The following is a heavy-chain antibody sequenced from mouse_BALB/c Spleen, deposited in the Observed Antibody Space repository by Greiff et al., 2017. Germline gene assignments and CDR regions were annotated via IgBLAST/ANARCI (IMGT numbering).Heavy chain of an antibody. CDR1: GFTFSSYG. D-gene: IGHD2-14*01. CDR3: EREDYRYDEVFAY. J-gene: IGHJ3*01. CDR2: INSNGGST. V-gene: IGHV5-6-3*01. Sequence: EVKLVESGGGLVQPGGSLKLSCAASGFTFSSYGMSWVRQTPDKRLELVATINSNGGSTYYPDSVKGRFTISRDNAKNTLYLQMSSLKSEDTAMYNCEREDYRYDEVFAYWGQGTLVTVSA.